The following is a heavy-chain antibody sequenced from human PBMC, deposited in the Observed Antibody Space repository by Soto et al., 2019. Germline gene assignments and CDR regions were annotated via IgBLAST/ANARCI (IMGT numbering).Heavy chain of an antibody. D-gene: IGHD1-1*01. Sequence: QVQLVQSGAEVKKPGASVKVSCKASGYTFTSYDINWVRQATVQGLEWMGWMNPNSGNTGYAQKFQGRVTMPRNTSISTAYMELSSLRSEDTAVYYCARERTGTTSMDVWGQGTTFTVSS. V-gene: IGHV1-8*01. CDR1: GYTFTSYD. CDR3: ARERTGTTSMDV. J-gene: IGHJ6*02. CDR2: MNPNSGNT.